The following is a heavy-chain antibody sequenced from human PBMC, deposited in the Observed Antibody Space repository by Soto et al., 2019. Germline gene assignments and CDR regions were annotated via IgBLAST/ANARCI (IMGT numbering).Heavy chain of an antibody. V-gene: IGHV4-34*01. Sequence: PSETLSLTCAVYGGSFSGYYWSWIRQSPGKGLEWIAEINHSGSANYNPSLKSRVTISVDTSKNQFSLKLSSVTAADTAVYYCARKTGVRYYFEYWGQGMLVTVSS. CDR2: INHSGSA. D-gene: IGHD3-10*01. CDR1: GGSFSGYY. J-gene: IGHJ4*02. CDR3: ARKTGVRYYFEY.